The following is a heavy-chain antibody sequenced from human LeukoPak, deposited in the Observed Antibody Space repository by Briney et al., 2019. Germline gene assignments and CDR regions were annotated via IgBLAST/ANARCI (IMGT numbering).Heavy chain of an antibody. CDR2: ISSSSSYI. V-gene: IGHV3-21*01. D-gene: IGHD5-12*01. CDR3: ARDPFAVATSYNWFDP. Sequence: PGGSLRLSCAASGFTFSSYSMNWVRQAPGKGLEWVSSISSSSSYIYYADSVKGRFTISRDNAKNSLYLQMNSLRAEDTAVYYCARDPFAVATSYNWFDPWGQGTLVTVSS. CDR1: GFTFSSYS. J-gene: IGHJ5*02.